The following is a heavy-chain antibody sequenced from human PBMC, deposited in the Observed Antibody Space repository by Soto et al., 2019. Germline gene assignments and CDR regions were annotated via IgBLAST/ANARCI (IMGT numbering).Heavy chain of an antibody. CDR1: GFTYSSYW. CDR2: IKQDGSEK. J-gene: IGHJ4*02. CDR3: ARGAGYLKCNDRPCYFDY. Sequence: PGGSLRLSRAAPGFTYSSYWMSWVRHAPGKGLESVANIKQDGSEKYYVDSVKGRFTISRDNAKNSLYLQMNSLRAEDTAVYYCARGAGYLKCNDRPCYFDYWGPRTLVTVSS. D-gene: IGHD1-1*01. V-gene: IGHV3-7*01.